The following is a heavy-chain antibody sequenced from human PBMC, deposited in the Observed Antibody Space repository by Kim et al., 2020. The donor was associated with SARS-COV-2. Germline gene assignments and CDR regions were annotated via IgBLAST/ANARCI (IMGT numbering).Heavy chain of an antibody. J-gene: IGHJ3*02. V-gene: IGHV3-21*01. CDR2: ISSSSSYI. CDR1: GFTFSSYS. CDR3: ARGTSSGWYTSILRDDAFDI. Sequence: GGSLRLSCAASGFTFSSYSMNWVRQAPGKGLEWVSSISSSSSYIYYADSVKGRFTISRDNAKNSLYLQMNSLRAEDTAVYYCARGTSSGWYTSILRDDAFDIWGQGTMVTVSS. D-gene: IGHD6-19*01.